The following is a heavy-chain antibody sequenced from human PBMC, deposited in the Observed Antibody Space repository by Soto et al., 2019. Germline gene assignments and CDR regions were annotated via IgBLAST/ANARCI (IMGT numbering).Heavy chain of an antibody. CDR2: ISPHNDRT. V-gene: IGHV1-18*01. J-gene: IGHJ3*02. Sequence: ASVKVSCKASGYNFTSYGISWVRQAPGQGLEWMGWISPHNDRTKYARRFQDRVTMTTETPTSTVYMELGSLRSDDTAVYYCARDLYYSSGRYFDHDAFDIWGQGTVVT. CDR3: ARDLYYSSGRYFDHDAFDI. CDR1: GYNFTSYG. D-gene: IGHD6-19*01.